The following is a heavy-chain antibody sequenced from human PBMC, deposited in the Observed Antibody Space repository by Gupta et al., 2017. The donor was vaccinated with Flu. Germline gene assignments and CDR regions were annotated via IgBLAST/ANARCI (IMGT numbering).Heavy chain of an antibody. CDR1: GFTFSSYE. D-gene: IGHD3-10*01. V-gene: IGHV3-48*03. J-gene: IGHJ4*02. Sequence: EVQLVESGGGLVQPGGSLRLSCAASGFTFSSYEMNWVRQAPGKGLEWVSYISSSGSTIYYADSVKGRLTISRDNAKNSLYLQMNSLRAEDTAVYYCARAAVWFGEFSDDYWGQGTLVTVSS. CDR2: ISSSGSTI. CDR3: ARAAVWFGEFSDDY.